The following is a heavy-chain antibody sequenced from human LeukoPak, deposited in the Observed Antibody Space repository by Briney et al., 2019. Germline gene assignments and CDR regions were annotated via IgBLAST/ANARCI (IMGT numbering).Heavy chain of an antibody. J-gene: IGHJ4*02. D-gene: IGHD6-13*01. CDR1: GGAFSGYD. Sequence: SETLSLTCAVYGGAFSGYDWSWIRQPPGKGVEWIGEINHSGSTNYNPSLKSRFTISVDTSQTPFSLKLSSVTAADTAVYYCARGVSSSWYEETFDYWGQGTLVTVSS. V-gene: IGHV4-34*01. CDR2: INHSGST. CDR3: ARGVSSSWYEETFDY.